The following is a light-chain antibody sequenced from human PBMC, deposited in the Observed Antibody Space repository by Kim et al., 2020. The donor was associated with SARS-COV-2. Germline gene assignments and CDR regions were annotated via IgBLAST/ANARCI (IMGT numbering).Light chain of an antibody. Sequence: ALGQTVRITCQGDSLRSYYASWYQQKPGQAPVLVINAKDNRPSGIPDRFSGSTSGNTASLTITGAQAEDEADYYCNSRDSSGNHLVFGGGTQLTVL. J-gene: IGLJ3*02. CDR3: NSRDSSGNHLV. CDR2: AKD. V-gene: IGLV3-19*01. CDR1: SLRSYY.